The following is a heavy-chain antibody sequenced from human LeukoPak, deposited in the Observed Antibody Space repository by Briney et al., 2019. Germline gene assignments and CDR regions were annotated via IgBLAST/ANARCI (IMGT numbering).Heavy chain of an antibody. CDR2: IYYSGNT. Sequence: PSETLSLTCTVSGGSISTYYWSWIRQPPGKGLEWIGYIYYSGNTNYNPSLRSRVTISTDTSKNQFSLRLSSVTAADTAVYYCARVGSWTFDYWGQGTLVTVSS. CDR3: ARVGSWTFDY. D-gene: IGHD3/OR15-3a*01. V-gene: IGHV4-59*01. CDR1: GGSISTYY. J-gene: IGHJ4*02.